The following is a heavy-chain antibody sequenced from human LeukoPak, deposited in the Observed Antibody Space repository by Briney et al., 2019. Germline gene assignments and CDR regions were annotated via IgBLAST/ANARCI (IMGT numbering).Heavy chain of an antibody. CDR1: GFTFGTYG. D-gene: IGHD7-27*01. Sequence: GGSLRLSCEASGFTFGTYGMTWVRQAPGKGLEWVSGITGSSTWTYYADSVRGRFTISRDNSKNTLHLQMNNLTADDTAIYYCARELASLGTGYLDLWGRGTLVTVSS. CDR3: ARELASLGTGYLDL. J-gene: IGHJ2*01. V-gene: IGHV3-23*01. CDR2: ITGSSTWT.